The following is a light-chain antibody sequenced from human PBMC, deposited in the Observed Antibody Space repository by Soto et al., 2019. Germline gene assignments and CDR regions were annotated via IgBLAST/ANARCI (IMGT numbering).Light chain of an antibody. CDR3: QQLNFFPIT. CDR2: AAS. J-gene: IGKJ5*01. Sequence: DIQMTQSPSSLSASVGDRVTITCRASQSISSYLNWYQQKPGKAPKLLIYAASSLETGVPSRFSGSGSGTDFTLTISSLQPEDFAGYYCQQLNFFPITFGQGTRLEIK. V-gene: IGKV1-39*01. CDR1: QSISSY.